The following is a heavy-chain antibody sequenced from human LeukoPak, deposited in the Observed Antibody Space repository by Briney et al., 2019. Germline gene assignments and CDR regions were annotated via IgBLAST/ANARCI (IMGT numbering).Heavy chain of an antibody. CDR1: GYSLTSYW. CDR3: ARGLGYCSSTSCFPYYMDV. CDR2: IYPGDSDT. V-gene: IGHV5-51*01. D-gene: IGHD2-2*01. J-gene: IGHJ6*03. Sequence: GESLTISCKGSGYSLTSYWIGWVRQMPGKGLEWMGIIYPGDSDTRYSPSFQGQVTISADKSISTAYLQWSSLKASDTAMYYCARGLGYCSSTSCFPYYMDVWGKGTTVTVSS.